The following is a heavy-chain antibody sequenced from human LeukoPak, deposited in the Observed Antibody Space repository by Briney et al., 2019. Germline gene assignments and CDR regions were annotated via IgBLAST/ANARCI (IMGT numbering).Heavy chain of an antibody. D-gene: IGHD6-13*01. CDR1: GFTFSSYW. CDR2: IKQDGSEK. V-gene: IGHV3-7*01. Sequence: GGSLRLSCAASGFTFSSYWMSWVRQAPGKGLEWVANIKQDGSEKYYVDSVKGRFTISRDNAKNSLYLQMISLRAEDTAVYYCARDRYSSSWGPESDAFDIWGQGTMVTVSS. CDR3: ARDRYSSSWGPESDAFDI. J-gene: IGHJ3*02.